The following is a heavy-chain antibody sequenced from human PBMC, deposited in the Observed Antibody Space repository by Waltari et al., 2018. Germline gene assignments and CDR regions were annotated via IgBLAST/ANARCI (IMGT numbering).Heavy chain of an antibody. CDR2: INHSGST. V-gene: IGHV4-34*01. J-gene: IGHJ6*02. CDR1: GGSFRGYY. Sequence: QVQLQQWGAGLLKPSETLSLTCDVYGGSFRGYYWIWIRHPPGKGLEWIGEINHSGSTNYNPSLKSRVTISVDTSKNQFSLKLSSVTAADTAVYYCARRWIVVVPAATDGMDVWGQGTTVTVSS. CDR3: ARRWIVVVPAATDGMDV. D-gene: IGHD2-2*01.